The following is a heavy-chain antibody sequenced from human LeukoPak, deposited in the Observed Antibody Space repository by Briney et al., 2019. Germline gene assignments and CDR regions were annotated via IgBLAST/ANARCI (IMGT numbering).Heavy chain of an antibody. CDR3: ASTVASAYYFDY. Sequence: NIKQYGSEKYSLESVNGRFTISRDNANNSLYLQMDSLRADDTAVYYCASTVASAYYFDYWGQGTLVPVSS. J-gene: IGHJ4*02. CDR2: IKQYGSEK. V-gene: IGHV3-7*01. D-gene: IGHD5-12*01.